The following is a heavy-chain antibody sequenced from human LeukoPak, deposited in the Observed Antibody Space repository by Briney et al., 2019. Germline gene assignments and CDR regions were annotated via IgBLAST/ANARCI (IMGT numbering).Heavy chain of an antibody. V-gene: IGHV3-23*01. Sequence: PGGSLRLSCAASGFTFSSYAMSWVRQAPGKGLEWFSAISGSGGSTYYADSVKGRFTISRDNSKNTLYLQMNSLRAEDTAVYYCAKGSIGELISPYYYYMDVWGKGTTVTVSS. D-gene: IGHD3-10*01. CDR3: AKGSIGELISPYYYYMDV. J-gene: IGHJ6*03. CDR2: ISGSGGST. CDR1: GFTFSSYA.